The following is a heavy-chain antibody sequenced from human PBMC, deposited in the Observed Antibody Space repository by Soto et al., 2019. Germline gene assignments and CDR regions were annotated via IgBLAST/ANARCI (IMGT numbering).Heavy chain of an antibody. CDR2: IVPMFGTA. CDR3: ARDGDPQSAFWSGPLGGGRFDP. D-gene: IGHD3-3*01. Sequence: QVQLVQSGAEVKKPGSSVNVSCKTSGGTFGNSAVTWVRQAPGQGLEWLGGIVPMFGTANYAQKFQGRVTIPADESTITAYMELNSLKTDDTAVYYCARDGDPQSAFWSGPLGGGRFDPWGHGTLVTVSS. V-gene: IGHV1-69*12. CDR1: GGTFGNSA. J-gene: IGHJ5*02.